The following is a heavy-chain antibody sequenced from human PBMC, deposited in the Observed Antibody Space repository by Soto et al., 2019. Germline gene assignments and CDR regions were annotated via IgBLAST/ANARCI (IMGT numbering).Heavy chain of an antibody. J-gene: IGHJ2*01. CDR3: ARGLRGIVVVAATPPYFDL. V-gene: IGHV4-31*03. Sequence: QVQLQESGPGLVKPSQTLSLTCTVSGGSISSGGYYWSWIRQHPGKGLEWIGYIYYSGSTYYNPSLKSRVTISVDTSKNQFSLKLSSVTAADTAVYYCARGLRGIVVVAATPPYFDLWGRGTLVTVSS. CDR2: IYYSGST. D-gene: IGHD2-15*01. CDR1: GGSISSGGYY.